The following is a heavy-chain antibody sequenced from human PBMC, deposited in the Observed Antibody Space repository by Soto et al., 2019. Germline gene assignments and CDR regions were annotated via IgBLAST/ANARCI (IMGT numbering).Heavy chain of an antibody. Sequence: ASVKVSCKASGYTFTSYYMHWVRQAPGQGLEWMGMINANGGSTSYAQKLQGRVTMTTDTSTSTAYMELRSLRSDDTAVYYCARVGYCSSTSCYGEDYYYYMDVWGKGTTVTVSS. J-gene: IGHJ6*03. CDR1: GYTFTSYY. CDR2: INANGGST. V-gene: IGHV1-46*01. CDR3: ARVGYCSSTSCYGEDYYYYMDV. D-gene: IGHD2-2*01.